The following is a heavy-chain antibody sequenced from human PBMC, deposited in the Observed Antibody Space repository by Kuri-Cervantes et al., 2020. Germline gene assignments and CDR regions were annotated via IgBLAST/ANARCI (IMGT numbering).Heavy chain of an antibody. CDR1: GGSISSYY. CDR2: IYTSGST. D-gene: IGHD2-15*01. CDR3: ARGRVAATTSYYFDF. Sequence: SETLSLTCTVSGGSISSYYWSWIRQPAGKGLEWIGRIYTSGSTNYNPSLKSRVTISVDKSKNQFSLKLSSVTAADTALYYCARGRVAATTSYYFDFWGPGTLVTVSS. V-gene: IGHV4-4*07. J-gene: IGHJ4*02.